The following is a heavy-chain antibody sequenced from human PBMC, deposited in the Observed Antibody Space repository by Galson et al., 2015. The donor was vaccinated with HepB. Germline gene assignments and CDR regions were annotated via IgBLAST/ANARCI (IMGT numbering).Heavy chain of an antibody. CDR2: ISYDGSNK. J-gene: IGHJ4*02. Sequence: SLRLSCAASGFTFSSYAMHWVRQAPGKGLEWVAVISYDGSNKYYADSVKGRFTISRDNSKNTLYLQMNSLRAEDTAVYYCVREDWTTVTTGDYFDYWGQGTLVTVSS. CDR1: GFTFSSYA. V-gene: IGHV3-30*04. CDR3: VREDWTTVTTGDYFDY. D-gene: IGHD4-17*01.